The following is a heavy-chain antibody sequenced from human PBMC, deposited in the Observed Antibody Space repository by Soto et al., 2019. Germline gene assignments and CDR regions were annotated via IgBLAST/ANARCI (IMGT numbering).Heavy chain of an antibody. Sequence: SETLSLTCAVYGGSFSGYYWSWIRQPPGKGLEWIGEINHSGSTNYNPSLKSRVTISVDTSKNQFSLKLSSVTAADTAVYYCARAGSQGPEYYYGMDVWGQGTTVTVSS. J-gene: IGHJ6*02. V-gene: IGHV4-34*01. CDR2: INHSGST. CDR3: ARAGSQGPEYYYGMDV. D-gene: IGHD6-13*01. CDR1: GGSFSGYY.